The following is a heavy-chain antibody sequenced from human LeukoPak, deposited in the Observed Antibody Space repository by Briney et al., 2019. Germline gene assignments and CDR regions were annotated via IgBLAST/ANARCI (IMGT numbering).Heavy chain of an antibody. CDR3: ARRVTYYGVYHY. J-gene: IGHJ4*02. CDR1: GFNFGMYS. D-gene: IGHD1-26*01. Sequence: GGSLRLSCVVSGFNFGMYSMDWVRQAPGKGLEYVSGIDSGDNTYYARSVKGRYTISRDNSKNTLYLQMDSLRLEDMGLFYCARRVTYYGVYHYWGQGTLVTVSA. V-gene: IGHV3-64*01. CDR2: IDSGDNT.